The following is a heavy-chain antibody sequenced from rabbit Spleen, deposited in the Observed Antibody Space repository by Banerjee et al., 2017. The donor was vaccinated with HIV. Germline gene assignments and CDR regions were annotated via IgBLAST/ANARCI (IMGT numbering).Heavy chain of an antibody. J-gene: IGHJ2*01. CDR2: IDTNDGDT. CDR3: ARNYVNAFDP. D-gene: IGHD1-1*01. Sequence: QEQLVESGGGLVQPGGSLTLTCTVSGFSFSSNWICWVRQAPGKGLEWIACIDTNDGDTDYANWPKGRFTISKTSPTTVTLQMTSLTAADTATYFCARNYVNAFDPWGPGTLVTVS. V-gene: IGHV1S45*01. CDR1: GFSFSSNW.